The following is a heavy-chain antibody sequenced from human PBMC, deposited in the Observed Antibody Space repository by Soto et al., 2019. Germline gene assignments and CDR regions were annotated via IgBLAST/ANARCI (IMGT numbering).Heavy chain of an antibody. CDR1: GFTFSSYG. D-gene: IGHD4-4*01. CDR3: ARDRQPSSYIGLDV. CDR2: ISYDGSNK. V-gene: IGHV3-30*03. J-gene: IGHJ6*02. Sequence: GGSLRLSCAASGFTFSSYGMHWVRQAPGKGLEWVAVISYDGSNKYYADSVKGRFTISRDNSKNTLYLQMNSLRAEDTAVYYCARDRQPSSYIGLDVWGQGTTVTVSS.